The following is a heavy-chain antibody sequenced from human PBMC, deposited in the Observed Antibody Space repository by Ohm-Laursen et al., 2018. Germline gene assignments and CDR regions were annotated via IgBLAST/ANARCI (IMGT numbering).Heavy chain of an antibody. D-gene: IGHD2-15*01. CDR1: GHAFSIYG. CDR3: ARDRGDFGY. J-gene: IGHJ4*02. CDR2: ISAYIGNT. Sequence: ASVKVSCKASGHAFSIYGISWVRQDPGQGLDWMGRISAYIGNTDYAEKLQGRVTMTTDTPTRRAYMELVSLSSDDAAVYYCARDRGDFGYWGQGTLVIVSS. V-gene: IGHV1-18*01.